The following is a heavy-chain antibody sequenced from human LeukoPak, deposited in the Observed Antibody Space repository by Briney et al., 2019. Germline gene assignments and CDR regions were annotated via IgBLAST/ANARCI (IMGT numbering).Heavy chain of an antibody. Sequence: SGGSLRLSCAASGFTVSSNHMSWVRQAPGKGLEWVSVIYSGGSTDYADSVKGRFTISRDNSKNTLYLQMNSLRAEDTAVHHCARGPAGYNWGQGTLVTVSS. CDR2: IYSGGST. CDR3: ARGPAGYN. J-gene: IGHJ4*02. V-gene: IGHV3-53*01. D-gene: IGHD1-1*01. CDR1: GFTVSSNH.